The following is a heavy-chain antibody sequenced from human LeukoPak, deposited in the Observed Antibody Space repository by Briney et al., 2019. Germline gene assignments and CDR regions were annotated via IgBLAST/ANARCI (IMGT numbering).Heavy chain of an antibody. Sequence: HPGGSLRLSCAASGFTLSSYWMHWVRQTPGMGLVWVSRINSDGGSTSYADSVKGRFAISRDNAKNTLYLQMNSLRAEDTAVYYCARGLHCSGGSCYDTTFDYWGQGTLVTVSS. CDR3: ARGLHCSGGSCYDTTFDY. CDR2: INSDGGST. CDR1: GFTLSSYW. V-gene: IGHV3-74*01. J-gene: IGHJ4*02. D-gene: IGHD2-15*01.